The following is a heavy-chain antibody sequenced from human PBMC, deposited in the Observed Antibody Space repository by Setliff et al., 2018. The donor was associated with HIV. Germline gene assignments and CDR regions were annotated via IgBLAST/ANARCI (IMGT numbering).Heavy chain of an antibody. CDR3: ARDIRAGNYPPYNYFYYMDV. CDR2: ITWSSDSI. CDR1: GFNFKDFA. Sequence: GGSLRLSCAASGFNFKDFAMHWVRQPPGKGLEWVSGITWSSDSIAYADSVKGRFTVSRDNAKNSLFLQMNSLRAGDTAVYYCARDIRAGNYPPYNYFYYMDVWGKGTTVTVSS. V-gene: IGHV3-9*01. J-gene: IGHJ6*03. D-gene: IGHD3-22*01.